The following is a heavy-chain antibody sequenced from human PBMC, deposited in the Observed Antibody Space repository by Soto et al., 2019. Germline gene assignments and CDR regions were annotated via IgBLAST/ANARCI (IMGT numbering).Heavy chain of an antibody. D-gene: IGHD3-22*01. CDR3: ARGYYYDSSGYLSYYYYGMDV. J-gene: IGHJ6*02. CDR1: GGSISSSSYY. V-gene: IGHV4-39*01. Sequence: SETLSLTCTVSGGSISSSSYYWGWIRQPPGKGLEWIGSIYYSGSTYYNPSLKSRVTISVDTSKNQFSLKLSSVTAADTAVYYCARGYYYDSSGYLSYYYYGMDVWGQGTTVTVSS. CDR2: IYYSGST.